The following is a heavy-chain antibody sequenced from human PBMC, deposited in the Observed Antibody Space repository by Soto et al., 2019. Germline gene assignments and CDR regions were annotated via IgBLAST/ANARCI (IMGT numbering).Heavy chain of an antibody. CDR1: GFSFTNAW. V-gene: IGHV3-15*01. CDR2: IKSKTDGGTT. CDR3: TTDRGITQLVSFAS. J-gene: IGHJ4*02. D-gene: IGHD3-16*01. Sequence: EVQLVESGGGLVKPGGSLRLSCATSGFSFTNAWMSWVRQVPGKGLEWVGRIKSKTDGGTTEYPAPVKGRFTISRDDSKNTLSLQMDSLKSEDTGLYYCTTDRGITQLVSFASWGLGTLVTVSS.